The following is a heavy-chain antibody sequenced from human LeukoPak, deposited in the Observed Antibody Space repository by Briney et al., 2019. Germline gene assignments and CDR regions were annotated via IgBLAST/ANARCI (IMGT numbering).Heavy chain of an antibody. J-gene: IGHJ4*02. CDR1: GYSISSGYY. CDR2: IYTSGST. Sequence: SETLSLTCAVSGYSISSGYYWSWIRQPAGKGLEWIGRIYTSGSTNYNPSLKSRVTMSVDTSKNQFSLKLSSVTAADTAVYYCARGYCSGGSCYHFDYWGQGTLVTVSS. V-gene: IGHV4-4*07. CDR3: ARGYCSGGSCYHFDY. D-gene: IGHD2-15*01.